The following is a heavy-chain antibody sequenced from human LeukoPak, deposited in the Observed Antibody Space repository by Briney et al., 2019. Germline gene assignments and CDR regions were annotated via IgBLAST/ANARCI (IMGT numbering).Heavy chain of an antibody. CDR3: ASPYSSYYYYYMDV. J-gene: IGHJ6*03. V-gene: IGHV3-30*04. Sequence: GGSLRLSCAASGFTFSSYAMHWVRQAPGKGLEWVAVISYDGSNKYYADSVKGRFTISRDNSKSTLYLQMNSLRAEDTAVYYCASPYSSYYYYYMDVWGKGTTVTVSS. D-gene: IGHD6-19*01. CDR2: ISYDGSNK. CDR1: GFTFSSYA.